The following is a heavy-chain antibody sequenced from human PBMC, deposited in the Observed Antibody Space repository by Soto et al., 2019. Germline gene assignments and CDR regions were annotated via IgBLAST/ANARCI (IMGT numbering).Heavy chain of an antibody. J-gene: IGHJ4*02. CDR3: ARGGGIVVVTAPYDH. CDR2: IIPIFGTA. D-gene: IGHD2-21*02. V-gene: IGHV1-69*13. CDR1: GGTFSSYA. Sequence: SVKVSCKASGGTFSSYAISWVRPAPGQGLEWMGGIIPIFGTANYAQKFQGRVTITADESTSTAYMELSSLRSEDTAVYYCARGGGIVVVTAPYDHWGQGTLVTVPQ.